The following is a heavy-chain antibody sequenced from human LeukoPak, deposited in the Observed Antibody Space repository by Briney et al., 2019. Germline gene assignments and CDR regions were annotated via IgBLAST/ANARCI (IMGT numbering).Heavy chain of an antibody. CDR2: ISYDGSNK. Sequence: GGSLRLSCAASGFTFSSYAMHWVRQAPGKGLEWVAVISYDGSNKYYADSVKGRFTISRDNSKNTLYLQMNSLRAEDTAVYYCARGDDSSGYTPLPPPNFDYWGQGTLVTVSS. D-gene: IGHD3-22*01. J-gene: IGHJ4*02. V-gene: IGHV3-30*04. CDR3: ARGDDSSGYTPLPPPNFDY. CDR1: GFTFSSYA.